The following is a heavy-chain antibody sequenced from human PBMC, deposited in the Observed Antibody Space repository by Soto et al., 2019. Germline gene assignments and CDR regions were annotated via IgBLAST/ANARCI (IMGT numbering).Heavy chain of an antibody. CDR2: ISYDGSNK. CDR3: AKEGFLEWLSPRSFDY. Sequence: GGSLRLSCAASGFTFSSYGMHWVRQAPGKGPEWVAVISYDGSNKYYADSVKGRFTISRDNSKNTLYLQMNSLRAEDTAVYYCAKEGFLEWLSPRSFDYWGPGTLVTVSS. V-gene: IGHV3-30*18. CDR1: GFTFSSYG. D-gene: IGHD3-3*01. J-gene: IGHJ4*02.